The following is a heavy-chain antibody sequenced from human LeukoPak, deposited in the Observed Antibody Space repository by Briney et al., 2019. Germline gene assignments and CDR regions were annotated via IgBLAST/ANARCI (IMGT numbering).Heavy chain of an antibody. J-gene: IGHJ4*02. CDR3: ARVKLYCSSTSCSVDY. V-gene: IGHV3-23*01. Sequence: GGSLRLSCAASGFTFSSYAMSWVRQAPGKGLEWVSTISGSGGTTYYADSVKGRFTISRDNAKNSLYLQMNSLRAEDTAVYYCARVKLYCSSTSCSVDYWGQGTLVTVSS. D-gene: IGHD2-2*01. CDR1: GFTFSSYA. CDR2: ISGSGGTT.